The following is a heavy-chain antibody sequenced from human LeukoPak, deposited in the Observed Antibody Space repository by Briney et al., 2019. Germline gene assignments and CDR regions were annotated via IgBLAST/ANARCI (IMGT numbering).Heavy chain of an antibody. J-gene: IGHJ4*02. CDR3: ARGRGIAAPGPRSLFDY. CDR1: GYAFATYA. V-gene: IGHV1-3*01. D-gene: IGHD6-13*01. CDR2: SNAGNGNT. Sequence: ASVKVSCKASGYAFATYAIHWVRQAPGQRLEWMGWSNAGNGNTKYSQEFQGRVTITRDTSATTAYMELSSLRSEDTAVYYCARGRGIAAPGPRSLFDYWGQGTLVTVSS.